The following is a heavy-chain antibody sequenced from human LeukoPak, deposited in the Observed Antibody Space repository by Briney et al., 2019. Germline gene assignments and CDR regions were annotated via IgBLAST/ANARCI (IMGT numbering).Heavy chain of an antibody. V-gene: IGHV1-18*01. D-gene: IGHD1-26*01. CDR2: ISAYNGNT. CDR1: GYTFTSYG. Sequence: ASVKVSCKASGYTFTSYGISWVRQAPGQGLEWMGRISAYNGNTNYAQKLQGRVTMTTDTSTSTAYMELRSLRSDDTAVYYCARDHPSRDGSYYASAAFDIWGQGTMVTVSS. CDR3: ARDHPSRDGSYYASAAFDI. J-gene: IGHJ3*02.